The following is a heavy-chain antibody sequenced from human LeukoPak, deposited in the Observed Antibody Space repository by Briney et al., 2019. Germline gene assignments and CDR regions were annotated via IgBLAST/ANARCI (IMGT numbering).Heavy chain of an antibody. V-gene: IGHV4-39*07. J-gene: IGHJ4*02. CDR3: ARDRKWIVDY. CDR2: IYYSGST. CDR1: GGSISSSSYY. D-gene: IGHD5-12*01. Sequence: SETLSLTCTVSGGSISSSSYYWGWIRQPPGKGLEWIGSIYYSGSTYYNPSLKSRVTISVDTSKNQFSLKLSSVIAADTAVYYCARDRKWIVDYWGQGTLVTVSS.